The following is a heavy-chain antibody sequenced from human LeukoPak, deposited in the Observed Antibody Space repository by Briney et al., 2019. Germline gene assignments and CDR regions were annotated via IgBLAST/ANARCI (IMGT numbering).Heavy chain of an antibody. D-gene: IGHD6-6*01. V-gene: IGHV3-30*18. CDR3: AKDLSSSSPSLDY. CDR2: ISYDGSNK. J-gene: IGHJ4*02. CDR1: GFTFSSYG. Sequence: GGSLRLSCAASGFTFSSYGMHWVRQAPGKGLEWVAVISYDGSNKYYADSVKGRFTFSRDNSKNTLYLQMNSLRAEDTAVYYCAKDLSSSSPSLDYWGQGTLVTVSS.